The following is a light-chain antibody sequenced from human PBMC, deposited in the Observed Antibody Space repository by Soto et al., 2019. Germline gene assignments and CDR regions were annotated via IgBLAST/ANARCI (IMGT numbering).Light chain of an antibody. V-gene: IGKV1-5*01. CDR3: QQYNSYWRT. Sequence: DIQMTQSPSTLSASVGDRVTITCRASQSISSWLAWYQQKPGKAPKLLIYDASRLESGVPSRFSGGGSGTEFTLTISSLQPDDFATYYCQQYNSYWRTFGQGTKVEIK. J-gene: IGKJ1*01. CDR2: DAS. CDR1: QSISSW.